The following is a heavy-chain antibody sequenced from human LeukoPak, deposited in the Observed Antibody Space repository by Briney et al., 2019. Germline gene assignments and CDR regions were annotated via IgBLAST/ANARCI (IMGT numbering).Heavy chain of an antibody. Sequence: QAGGSLRLSCAASGFTFSSYGMHWVRQAPGKGLEWVAFIRYDGSNKYYADSVKGRFTISRDNSKNTLYLQMNSLRAEDTAVYYCANRVRRSIYYDSSGADFDYWGQGTLVTVSS. CDR2: IRYDGSNK. D-gene: IGHD3-22*01. J-gene: IGHJ4*02. CDR1: GFTFSSYG. V-gene: IGHV3-30*02. CDR3: ANRVRRSIYYDSSGADFDY.